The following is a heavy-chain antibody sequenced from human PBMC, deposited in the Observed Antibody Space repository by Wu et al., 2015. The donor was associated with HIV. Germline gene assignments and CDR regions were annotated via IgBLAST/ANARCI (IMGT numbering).Heavy chain of an antibody. CDR2: LYPSGSA. Sequence: QVQLRESGPGLVKPSETLSLTCSVSGASISNHYWSWIRQPAGKGLEWIGRLYPSGSANYNSSLKSRLTLSGDKAKNQFSLRLTSVTAADTGVYYCARDVVAVVDGWFDPWGRGTLVTVSS. D-gene: IGHD2-15*01. CDR3: ARDVVAVVDGWFDP. J-gene: IGHJ5*02. CDR1: GASISNHY. V-gene: IGHV4-4*07.